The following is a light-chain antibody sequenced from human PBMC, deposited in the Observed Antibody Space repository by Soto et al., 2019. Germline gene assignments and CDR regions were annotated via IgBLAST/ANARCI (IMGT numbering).Light chain of an antibody. CDR1: QSISSW. CDR2: KAS. CDR3: QQYNDNWT. V-gene: IGKV1-5*03. J-gene: IGKJ1*01. Sequence: DIQMTQSPSTLSASVGDRITITCRASQSISSWLAWYQQKPGTAPKLLIYKASTLQTGVPSRFSGSGSGTKFTLTFSSLQPDDFATYYCQQYNDNWTFGQGTKVDIK.